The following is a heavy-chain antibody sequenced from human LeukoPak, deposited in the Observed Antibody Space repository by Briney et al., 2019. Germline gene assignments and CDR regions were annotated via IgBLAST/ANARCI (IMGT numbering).Heavy chain of an antibody. CDR2: IYYSGST. Sequence: SETLSLTCTVSGDSISSSGYYWSWIRQHPGKGLEWIGYIYYSGSTNYNPSLKSRVTISVDTSKNQFSLKLSSMTAADTAVYYCARRGVVPAASFDYWGQGTLVTVSS. CDR1: GDSISSSGYY. V-gene: IGHV4-31*03. CDR3: ARRGVVPAASFDY. J-gene: IGHJ4*02. D-gene: IGHD2-2*01.